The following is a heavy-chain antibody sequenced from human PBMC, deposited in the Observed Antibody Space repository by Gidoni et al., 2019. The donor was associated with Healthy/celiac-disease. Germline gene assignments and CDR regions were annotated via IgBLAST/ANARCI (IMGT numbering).Heavy chain of an antibody. CDR2: ISCSGRT. D-gene: IGHD2-21*02. CDR1: GGSISSGDYY. Sequence: QVQLQESGPGLVKPSQTLSITCPVSGGSISSGDYYWSWIRQPPGKGLEWLGDISCSGRTYYNPSLKSRGTISVDPSKNQFSLKLISVTAANTAVYYCARYLLAYCGGDCYENAFDIWGQGTMVTVSS. CDR3: ARYLLAYCGGDCYENAFDI. J-gene: IGHJ3*02. V-gene: IGHV4-30-4*01.